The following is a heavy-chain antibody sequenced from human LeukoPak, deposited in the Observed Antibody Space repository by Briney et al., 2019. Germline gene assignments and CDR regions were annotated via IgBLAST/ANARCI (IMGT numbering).Heavy chain of an antibody. CDR3: AIAYCGGDCYWPLYYYGMDV. CDR2: INGGNGNT. CDR1: GYTFSDYA. J-gene: IGHJ6*02. Sequence: ASVKVSCKASGYTFSDYAMHWVRQAPGQRLEWMGWINGGNGNTKYSQKLQDRVTIARDTSASTAYMELSSLRSGDTAVYYCAIAYCGGDCYWPLYYYGMDVWGQGTTVTVSS. V-gene: IGHV1-3*01. D-gene: IGHD2-21*02.